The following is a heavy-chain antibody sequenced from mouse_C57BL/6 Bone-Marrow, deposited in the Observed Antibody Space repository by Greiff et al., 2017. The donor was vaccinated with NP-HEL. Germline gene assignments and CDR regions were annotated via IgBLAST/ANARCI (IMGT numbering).Heavy chain of an antibody. V-gene: IGHV2-2*01. Sequence: QVQLQQSGPGLVQPSQSLSITCTVSGFSLTSYGVHWVRQSPGKGLEWLGVIWSGGSTDYNAAFISRLSISKDNSKSKVFFKMNSLQADDTAIYYCARLSLWDAMDYWGQGTSVTVSS. CDR3: ARLSLWDAMDY. CDR2: IWSGGST. J-gene: IGHJ4*01. CDR1: GFSLTSYG.